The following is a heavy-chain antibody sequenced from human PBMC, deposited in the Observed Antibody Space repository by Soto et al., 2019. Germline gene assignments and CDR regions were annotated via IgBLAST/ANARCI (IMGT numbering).Heavy chain of an antibody. V-gene: IGHV1-18*01. D-gene: IGHD4-17*01. J-gene: IGHJ4*02. CDR2: ISAYNGNT. Sequence: QVQLVQSGAEVKKPGASVKVSCKASGYTFTSYGISWVRQAPGQGLEWMGWISAYNGNTNYAQKLQGRDTMTTDTSTSTAYMELRSLRSDDTAVYYCARDPAISYGDYEVGIRDYWGQGTLVTVSS. CDR3: ARDPAISYGDYEVGIRDY. CDR1: GYTFTSYG.